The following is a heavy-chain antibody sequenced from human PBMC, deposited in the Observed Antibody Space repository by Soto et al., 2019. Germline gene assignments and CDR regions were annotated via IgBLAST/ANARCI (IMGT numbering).Heavy chain of an antibody. D-gene: IGHD6-6*01. Sequence: ASVKVSCAACGYTFTSYAMHWVRQAPGQRLEWMGWINAGNGNTKYSQKFQGRVTITRDTSASTAYMELSSLRSEDTAVYYCASANLEYSSPLRFDYWGQGTLVTVSS. CDR3: ASANLEYSSPLRFDY. CDR1: GYTFTSYA. CDR2: INAGNGNT. J-gene: IGHJ4*02. V-gene: IGHV1-3*01.